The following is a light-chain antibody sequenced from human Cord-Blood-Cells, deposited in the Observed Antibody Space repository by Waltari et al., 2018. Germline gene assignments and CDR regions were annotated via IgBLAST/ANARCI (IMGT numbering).Light chain of an antibody. CDR2: WAS. CDR1: QSVLYSSNNKNY. Sequence: DIVMTQSPDSLGVSLGERATTNCKSSQSVLYSSNNKNYLAWYQQKPGQPPKLLIYWASTRESGVPDRFSGSGSGTDFTLTISSLQAEDVAVYYCQQYYSTPPSFGQGTKLEIK. V-gene: IGKV4-1*01. J-gene: IGKJ2*01. CDR3: QQYYSTPPS.